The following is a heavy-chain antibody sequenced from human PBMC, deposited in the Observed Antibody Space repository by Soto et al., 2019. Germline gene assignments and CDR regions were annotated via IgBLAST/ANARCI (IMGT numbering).Heavy chain of an antibody. CDR2: ISWNSDSI. V-gene: IGHV3-9*01. D-gene: IGHD3-22*01. CDR1: GFSFYEYG. CDR3: AKSHTYYFDSSGYYLGH. J-gene: IGHJ4*02. Sequence: SLRLSCAASGFSFYEYGMHWVRQAPGKGLEWVSGISWNSDSIGYADSVKGRFTISRDNAKNSLYLQMNSLRAEDTAFYYCAKSHTYYFDSSGYYLGHWGQGTPVTVSS.